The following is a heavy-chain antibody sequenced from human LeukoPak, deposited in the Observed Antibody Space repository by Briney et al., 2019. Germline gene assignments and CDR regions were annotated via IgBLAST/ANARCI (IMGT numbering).Heavy chain of an antibody. D-gene: IGHD6-19*01. CDR1: GFTFSKYW. V-gene: IGHV3-74*01. Sequence: GGSLRLSCAASGFTFSKYWMLCVRQAPGKGLESVSRINTDGTVTTYADSVKGRFTVSRDNADNTMFLQMNSVRDEDTAVYYCATKQWLAPPPDSWGQGTPVTVSS. J-gene: IGHJ4*02. CDR2: INTDGTVT. CDR3: ATKQWLAPPPDS.